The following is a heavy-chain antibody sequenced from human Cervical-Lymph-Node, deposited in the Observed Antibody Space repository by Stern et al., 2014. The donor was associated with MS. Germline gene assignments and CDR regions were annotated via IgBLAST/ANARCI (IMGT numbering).Heavy chain of an antibody. D-gene: IGHD6-13*01. Sequence: EVQLLESGGGLVQPGGSLRLSCAASGFTFSSNAMSWVRQAPGKGLDWVSFIGGSGCATYYADCVKGRFTISRDNAQNTLYLQMNSLRAEDTAVYYCAKKIGSSWSNFDYWGQGTLVTVSS. CDR3: AKKIGSSWSNFDY. V-gene: IGHV3-23*01. CDR2: IGGSGCAT. CDR1: GFTFSSNA. J-gene: IGHJ4*02.